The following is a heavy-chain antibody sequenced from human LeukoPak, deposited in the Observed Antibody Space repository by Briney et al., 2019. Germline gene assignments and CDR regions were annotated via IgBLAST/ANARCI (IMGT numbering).Heavy chain of an antibody. CDR3: ARGRDAYNFDY. J-gene: IGHJ4*02. D-gene: IGHD5-24*01. CDR1: GGSISSYY. CDR2: IYYSGST. Sequence: SSETPSLTCTVSGGSISSYYWSWIRQPPGKGLEWIGYIYYSGSTNYNPSLKSRVTISVDTSKNQFSLKLSSVTAADTAVYYCARGRDAYNFDYWGQGTLVTVSS. V-gene: IGHV4-59*01.